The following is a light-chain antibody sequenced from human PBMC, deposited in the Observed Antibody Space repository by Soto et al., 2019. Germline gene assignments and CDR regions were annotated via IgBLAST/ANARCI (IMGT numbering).Light chain of an antibody. J-gene: IGLJ2*01. CDR3: AAWDDSLRGPV. Sequence: QAVVTQPPSASGTPGQRVTISCSGSSSNIGSNYVYWYQQLPGTAPKVLIYSNNQRPSGVPDRISGSKSGTSASLAISGLRSEDEADYYCAAWDDSLRGPVFGGGTQLTVL. CDR2: SNN. V-gene: IGLV1-47*02. CDR1: SSNIGSNY.